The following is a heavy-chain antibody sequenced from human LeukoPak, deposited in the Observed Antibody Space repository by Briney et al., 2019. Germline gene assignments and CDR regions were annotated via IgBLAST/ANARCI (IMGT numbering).Heavy chain of an antibody. Sequence: ASVKVSCKASGYTFTGYYMHWVRQAPGQGLEWMGWISAYNGNTNYAQKLQDRATMTTDTSTSTAYMELRSLRSDDTAVYYCARDNKPWCSGGSCPGDVWGKGTTVTVSS. D-gene: IGHD2-15*01. CDR3: ARDNKPWCSGGSCPGDV. J-gene: IGHJ6*04. CDR1: GYTFTGYY. V-gene: IGHV1-18*04. CDR2: ISAYNGNT.